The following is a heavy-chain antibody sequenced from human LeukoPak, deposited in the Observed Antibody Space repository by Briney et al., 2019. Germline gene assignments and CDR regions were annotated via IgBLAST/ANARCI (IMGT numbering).Heavy chain of an antibody. J-gene: IGHJ3*02. CDR1: GGSISSYY. D-gene: IGHD1-26*01. Sequence: PSETLSLTCTVSGGSISSYYWSWIRQPPGKGLEWIGYIYYSGSTNYNPSLKSRVTISVDTSKNQFSLKLSSVTAADTAVYYCARRALSEDAFDIWGQGTMVTVSS. CDR2: IYYSGST. V-gene: IGHV4-59*01. CDR3: ARRALSEDAFDI.